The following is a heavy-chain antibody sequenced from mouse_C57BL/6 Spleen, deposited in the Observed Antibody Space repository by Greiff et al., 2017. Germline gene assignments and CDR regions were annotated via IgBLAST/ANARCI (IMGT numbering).Heavy chain of an antibody. CDR3: ARNGALRFFDY. CDR2: INPNYGTP. Sequence: EVQLLQSGPELVKPGASVKLSCTASGYSFTDYNMNWVKQSNGKSLEWIGVINPNYGTPGYNQKFKGQATLTVDQSSSTAYMQLNSLTSEDSSVYCCARNGALRFFDYWGQGTTLTVSS. CDR1: GYSFTDYN. D-gene: IGHD1-1*01. J-gene: IGHJ2*01. V-gene: IGHV1-39*01.